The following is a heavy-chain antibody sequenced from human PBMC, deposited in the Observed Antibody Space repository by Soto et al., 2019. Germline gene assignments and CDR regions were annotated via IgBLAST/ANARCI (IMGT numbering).Heavy chain of an antibody. CDR2: VSIGGST. J-gene: IGHJ4*02. CDR3: AKRRGAGGHFDY. V-gene: IGHV3-23*01. CDR1: GFTFSSYA. Sequence: DVQLLESGGGLVQPEGSLRLSCAAAGFTFSSYAMGWVRQGPGKGLEWVAVVSIGGSTHYADSVRGRFTISRDNSKNTLSLQMNSLTVEDTAVYFCAKRRGAGGHFDYWVQGALVTVSS. D-gene: IGHD2-15*01.